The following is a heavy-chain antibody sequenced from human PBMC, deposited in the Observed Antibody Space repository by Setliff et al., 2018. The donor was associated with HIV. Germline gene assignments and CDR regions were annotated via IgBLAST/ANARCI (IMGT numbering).Heavy chain of an antibody. V-gene: IGHV4-30-4*08. CDR2: IFGSGIT. J-gene: IGHJ4*02. CDR1: GFSISSDGFY. CDR3: ARSQPDTIFGVVVFDS. D-gene: IGHD3-3*01. Sequence: PSETLSLTCTLSGFSISSDGFYWNWIRQRPGKGLEWIGYIFGSGITYYNPSLKSRVTISVDTSENQLSLRLTSMTAADTAVYYCARSQPDTIFGVVVFDSWGQGTLVTVSS.